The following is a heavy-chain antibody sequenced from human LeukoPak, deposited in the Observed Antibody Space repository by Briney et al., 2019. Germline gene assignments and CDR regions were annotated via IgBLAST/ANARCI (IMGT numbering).Heavy chain of an antibody. Sequence: GALRLSWAASGFTLRNYSMHWGRPAPGKGLEGGAVKSYDGRNKYYADSVKGRFTISRDNSKNTLYLQMNSLRAEDTAVYYCARGFYCSGGSCYSYFDYYYYYGMDVWGKGTTVTVSS. V-gene: IGHV3-30*04. CDR3: ARGFYCSGGSCYSYFDYYYYYGMDV. CDR1: GFTLRNYS. D-gene: IGHD2-15*01. CDR2: KSYDGRNK. J-gene: IGHJ6*04.